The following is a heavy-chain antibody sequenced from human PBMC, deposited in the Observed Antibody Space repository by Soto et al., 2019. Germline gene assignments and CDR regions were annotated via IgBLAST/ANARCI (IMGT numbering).Heavy chain of an antibody. CDR2: ISYDGSNK. CDR1: GFTFSSYG. CDR3: AKAISITGTTIGH. D-gene: IGHD1-7*01. J-gene: IGHJ4*02. V-gene: IGHV3-30*18. Sequence: LRFSCAASGFTFSSYGMHWVRQAPGKGLEWVAVISYDGSNKYYADSVKGRFTISRDNSKNTLYLQMNSLRAEDTAVYYCAKAISITGTTIGHWGQGTLVTVSS.